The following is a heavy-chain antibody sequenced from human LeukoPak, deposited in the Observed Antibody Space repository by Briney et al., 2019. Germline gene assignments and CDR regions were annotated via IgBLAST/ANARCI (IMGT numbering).Heavy chain of an antibody. CDR3: ARLMRSGWNYYYYYGMDV. V-gene: IGHV1-18*01. CDR2: ISAYNGNT. D-gene: IGHD6-19*01. CDR1: GYTFTSYG. Sequence: ASVKVSCKASGYTFTSYGISWVRQAPGQGLEWMGWISAYNGNTNYAQKLQGRVTMTTDTSTSTAYMELRSLRSDDTAVYYCARLMRSGWNYYYYYGMDVWGQGATVTVSS. J-gene: IGHJ6*02.